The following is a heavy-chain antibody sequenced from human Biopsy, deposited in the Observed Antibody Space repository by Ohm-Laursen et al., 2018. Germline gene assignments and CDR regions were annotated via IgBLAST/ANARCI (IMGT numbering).Heavy chain of an antibody. CDR2: IFYRGST. V-gene: IGHV4-39*01. J-gene: IGHJ5*02. D-gene: IGHD3-22*01. CDR1: GGSISNNNYY. Sequence: TLSLTCPVSGGSISNNNYYWGWIRPPPGKGLEWIGSIFYRGSTHYKPSLKSRVNIAVDTSKNKFSLKLNSVTAADTAVYYCARDYDTSGYYYVSWGQGTLVTVSS. CDR3: ARDYDTSGYYYVS.